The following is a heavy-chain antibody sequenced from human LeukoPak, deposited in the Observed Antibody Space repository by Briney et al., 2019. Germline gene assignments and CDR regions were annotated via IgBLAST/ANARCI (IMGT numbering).Heavy chain of an antibody. J-gene: IGHJ6*02. CDR3: ARELGGVPGADYYYYGMDV. D-gene: IGHD2-2*01. Sequence: SVKVCCKASGGTFSSYAISWVRQAPGQGVEWMGRIIPILGIANYAQKFQGRVTITADKSTSTAYMELSSLRSEDTAVYYCARELGGVPGADYYYYGMDVWGQGTTVTVSS. CDR1: GGTFSSYA. V-gene: IGHV1-69*04. CDR2: IIPILGIA.